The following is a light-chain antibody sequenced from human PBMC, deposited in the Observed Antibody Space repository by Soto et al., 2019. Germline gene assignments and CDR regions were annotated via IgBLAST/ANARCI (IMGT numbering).Light chain of an antibody. J-gene: IGKJ3*01. V-gene: IGKV3-20*01. CDR3: QQYDSSLFT. CDR1: QSVSSSY. Sequence: EIVLTQSPGTLSLSPGERATLSCRASQSVSSSYLAWYQHKPGQAPRLLIYGASSRATGIPDRFSGSGSGTDFTLTISRLEPEDFAVDYGQQYDSSLFTFGPGTKVDIK. CDR2: GAS.